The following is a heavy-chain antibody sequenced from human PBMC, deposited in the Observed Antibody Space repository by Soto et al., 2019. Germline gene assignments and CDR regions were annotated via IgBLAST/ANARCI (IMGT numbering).Heavy chain of an antibody. D-gene: IGHD3-16*01. CDR1: GYTFTSYY. Sequence: ASVKVSCKASGYTFTSYYMHCVRQAPGQGLEWIGIINPSGGSTSYAQKFQGRVTMTRDTSTSTVYMELSSLRSEDTAVYYCASTLYDPRINYGMDVWGQGTTVTVSS. J-gene: IGHJ6*02. CDR3: ASTLYDPRINYGMDV. V-gene: IGHV1-46*01. CDR2: INPSGGST.